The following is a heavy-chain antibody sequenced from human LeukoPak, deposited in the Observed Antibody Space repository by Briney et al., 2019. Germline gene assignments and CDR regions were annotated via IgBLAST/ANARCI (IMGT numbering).Heavy chain of an antibody. D-gene: IGHD1-26*01. V-gene: IGHV3-49*04. Sequence: GGSLRLSCTASGFTFGDYAMSWVRQAPGKGLEWVGFIRSKAYGGTTEYAASVKGRFTISRDDSKSIAYLQMNSLKTEDTAVYYCTRGLVGVDYYYYYMDVWGKGTTVTVSS. J-gene: IGHJ6*03. CDR3: TRGLVGVDYYYYYMDV. CDR1: GFTFGDYA. CDR2: IRSKAYGGTT.